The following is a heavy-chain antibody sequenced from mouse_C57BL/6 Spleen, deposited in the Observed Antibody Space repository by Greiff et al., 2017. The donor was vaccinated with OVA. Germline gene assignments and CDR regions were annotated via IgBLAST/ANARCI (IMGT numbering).Heavy chain of an antibody. D-gene: IGHD1-1*01. Sequence: VQLKESGSELRSPGSSVKLSCKDFDSEVFPIAYMSWVRQKPGHGFEWIGGILPSIGRTIYGGKFEDKATLDADTLSNTAYLELNSLTSEDSAIYYCARNPSITTVVATDWYFDVWGTGTTVTVSS. CDR3: ARNPSITTVVATDWYFDV. V-gene: IGHV15-2*01. J-gene: IGHJ1*03. CDR1: DSEVFPIAY. CDR2: ILPSIGRT.